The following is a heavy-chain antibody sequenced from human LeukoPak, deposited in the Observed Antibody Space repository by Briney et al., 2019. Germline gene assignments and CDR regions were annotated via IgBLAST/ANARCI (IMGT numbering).Heavy chain of an antibody. CDR3: ARRVDVVVPAAITSYYYYYMDV. J-gene: IGHJ6*03. CDR2: IYPGDSDT. CDR1: GYSFTSYW. Sequence: GESLKISCKGSGYSFTSYWIGWVRQMPGKGLEWMGIIYPGDSDTRYSPSFQGQVTISANKSISTAYLQWSSLKASDTAMYYCARRVDVVVPAAITSYYYYYMDVWGKGTTVTVSS. V-gene: IGHV5-51*01. D-gene: IGHD2-2*01.